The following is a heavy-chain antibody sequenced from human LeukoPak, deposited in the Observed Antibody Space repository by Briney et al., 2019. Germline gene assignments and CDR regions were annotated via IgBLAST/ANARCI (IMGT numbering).Heavy chain of an antibody. Sequence: GGSLRLSCAASGFTFSSYGMHWVRQAPGKGLEWVAVIWYDGSNKYYAGSVKGRFTISRDNSKNTLYLQMNSLRAEDTAVYYCARDILSAYCGGDCYPLNGMDVWGQGTTVTVSS. V-gene: IGHV3-33*01. D-gene: IGHD2-21*02. J-gene: IGHJ6*02. CDR2: IWYDGSNK. CDR1: GFTFSSYG. CDR3: ARDILSAYCGGDCYPLNGMDV.